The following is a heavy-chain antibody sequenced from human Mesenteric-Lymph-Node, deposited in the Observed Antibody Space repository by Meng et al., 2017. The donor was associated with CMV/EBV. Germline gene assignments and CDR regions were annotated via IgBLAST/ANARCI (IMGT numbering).Heavy chain of an antibody. CDR3: ARNTYYDFWSGYYSYYYYGMDV. Sequence: SETLSLTCTVSGYSISSGYYWGWIRQPPGKGLEWIGSIYHSGSTYYNPSLKSRVTISVDKSKNQFSLKLSSVTAADTAVYYCARNTYYDFWSGYYSYYYYGMDVWGQGTTVTVSS. CDR1: GYSISSGYY. D-gene: IGHD3-3*01. V-gene: IGHV4-38-2*02. J-gene: IGHJ6*02. CDR2: IYHSGST.